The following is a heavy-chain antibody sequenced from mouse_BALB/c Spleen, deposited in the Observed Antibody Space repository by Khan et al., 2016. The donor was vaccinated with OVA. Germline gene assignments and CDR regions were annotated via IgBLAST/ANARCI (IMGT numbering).Heavy chain of an antibody. CDR1: GYTFTSFW. CDR3: ARGRSGSPFAY. J-gene: IGHJ3*01. D-gene: IGHD1-1*01. Sequence: QESGPELVRPGASVKMSCKASGYTFTSFWIHWVKQRPGQGLEWIGMIDPSKSETRLTQKFKDKATLNVDKSSHTAYMQLSSLTYEDSAVYYCARGRSGSPFAYWGQGTLVTVSA. V-gene: IGHV1S127*01. CDR2: IDPSKSET.